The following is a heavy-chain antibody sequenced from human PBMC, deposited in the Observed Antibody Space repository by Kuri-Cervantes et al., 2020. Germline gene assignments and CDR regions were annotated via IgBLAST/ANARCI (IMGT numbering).Heavy chain of an antibody. V-gene: IGHV3-23*01. J-gene: IGHJ4*02. CDR2: ISGSGGST. CDR3: AKSAGDYAPLDY. Sequence: GESLKISCAASGFTFSSYWMSWVLQAPGKGLEWVSAISGSGGSTYYADSVKGRFTISRDNSKNTLYLQMNSLRAEDTAVYYCAKSAGDYAPLDYWGQGTLVTVSS. D-gene: IGHD4-17*01. CDR1: GFTFSSYW.